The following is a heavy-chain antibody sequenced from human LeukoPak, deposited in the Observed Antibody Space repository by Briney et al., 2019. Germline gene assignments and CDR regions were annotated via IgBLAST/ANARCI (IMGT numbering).Heavy chain of an antibody. Sequence: SETLSLTCTVSGYSISSGYYWGWIRQPPGKGLEWIGSIYHSGSTYYNPSLKSRVTISVDTSKNQFSLKLSSVTAADTAVYYCARDIVATIFGYGTYFDYWGQGTLVTVSS. CDR3: ARDIVATIFGYGTYFDY. V-gene: IGHV4-38-2*02. D-gene: IGHD5-12*01. CDR2: IYHSGST. J-gene: IGHJ4*02. CDR1: GYSISSGYY.